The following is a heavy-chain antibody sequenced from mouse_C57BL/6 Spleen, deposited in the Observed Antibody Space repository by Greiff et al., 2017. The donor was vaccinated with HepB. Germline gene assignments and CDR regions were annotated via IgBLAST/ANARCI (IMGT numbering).Heavy chain of an antibody. J-gene: IGHJ1*03. CDR1: GYAFSSSW. CDR2: IYPGDGDT. CDR3: ALTTVVARWYFDV. V-gene: IGHV1-82*01. D-gene: IGHD1-1*01. Sequence: VKLQESGPELVKPGASVKISCKASGYAFSSSWMNWVKQRPGKGLEWIGRIYPGDGDTNYNGKFKGKATLTADKSSSTAYMQLSSLTSEDSAVYFCALTTVVARWYFDVWGTGTTVTVSS.